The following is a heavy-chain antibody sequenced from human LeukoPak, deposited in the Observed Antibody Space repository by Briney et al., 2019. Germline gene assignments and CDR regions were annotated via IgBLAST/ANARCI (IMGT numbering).Heavy chain of an antibody. CDR1: GFTVSSNY. V-gene: IGHV3-66*01. CDR2: IYSGGST. D-gene: IGHD3-10*01. CDR3: ARGHMVRGVNLAYFDY. J-gene: IGHJ4*02. Sequence: GGSLRLSCAASGFTVSSNYMSWVRQAPGKGLEWVSVIYSGGSTYYADSVKGRFTISRDNSKNTLYLQMNSLRAEDTAVYYCARGHMVRGVNLAYFDYWGQGTLVTVSS.